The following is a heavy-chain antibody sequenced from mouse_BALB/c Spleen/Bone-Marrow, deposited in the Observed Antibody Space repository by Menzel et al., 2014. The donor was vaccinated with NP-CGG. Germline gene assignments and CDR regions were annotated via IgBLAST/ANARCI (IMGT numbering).Heavy chain of an antibody. D-gene: IGHD1-2*01. CDR2: IWGDGST. V-gene: IGHV2-6-7*01. Sequence: VQGVESGPGLVAPSQRLSITCTVSGFSLTGYGVNWVRPPPGKGLEWLGVIWGDGSTDYNSALKSRLSISKDNSKSQVFLKMTSLQTDDTARYYCARNGYYAMAYWGQGTSVTVSS. J-gene: IGHJ4*01. CDR3: ARNGYYAMAY. CDR1: GFSLTGYG.